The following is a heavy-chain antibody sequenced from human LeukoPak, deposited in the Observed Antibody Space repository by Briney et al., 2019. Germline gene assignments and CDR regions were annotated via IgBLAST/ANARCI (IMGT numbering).Heavy chain of an antibody. CDR1: GGSISSYY. D-gene: IGHD3-9*01. Sequence: PSETLSLTCTVSGGSISSYYWSWIRQPPGKGLEGIGSIYYSGSTNYTPSLKSRVTISVKTSKNQFSLKLRSVTAADTAVYYCARVTGYTIEDYFDYWGQGTLVTVSS. CDR2: IYYSGST. V-gene: IGHV4-59*01. CDR3: ARVTGYTIEDYFDY. J-gene: IGHJ4*02.